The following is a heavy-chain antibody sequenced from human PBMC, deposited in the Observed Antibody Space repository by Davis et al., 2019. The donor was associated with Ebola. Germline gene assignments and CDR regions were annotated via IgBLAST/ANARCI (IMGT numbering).Heavy chain of an antibody. CDR3: ARVKVCSSTSCYYADY. Sequence: GESLEISCAASGFTFSSYSMNWVRQAPGKGLEWVSSISSSSSYIYYADSVKGRFTISRDNAKNSLYLQMNSLRAEDTAVYYCARVKVCSSTSCYYADYWGQGTLVTVSS. CDR1: GFTFSSYS. V-gene: IGHV3-21*01. J-gene: IGHJ4*02. CDR2: ISSSSSYI. D-gene: IGHD2-2*01.